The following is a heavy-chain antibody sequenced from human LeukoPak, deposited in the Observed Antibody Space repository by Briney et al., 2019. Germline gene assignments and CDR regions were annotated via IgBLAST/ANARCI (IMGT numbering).Heavy chain of an antibody. Sequence: ASVKVSCKASGYTFTSYTMNWVQQAPGQGLEWMGWINTNTGNPTYAQGFTGRFVFSLDTSVSTAYLQISSLKAEDTAVYYCARAHPGYSYGPPFIDYWGQGTLVTVSS. V-gene: IGHV7-4-1*02. CDR1: GYTFTSYT. J-gene: IGHJ4*02. CDR3: ARAHPGYSYGPPFIDY. CDR2: INTNTGNP. D-gene: IGHD5-18*01.